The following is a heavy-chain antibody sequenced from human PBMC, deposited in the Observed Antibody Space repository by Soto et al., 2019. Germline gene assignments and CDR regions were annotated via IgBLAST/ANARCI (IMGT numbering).Heavy chain of an antibody. CDR1: GFTFNTYG. D-gene: IGHD2-2*02. V-gene: IGHV3-30*18. Sequence: QDHLVESGGGVVQPGTSLRLSCAASGFTFNTYGMHWVRQAPGKGLEWVAVISYDGSDKFYADSVKGRFTISRDNSKNALYLQMSCLRPEDTAIYYCAKSPNFYCSSPNCYKYYFDYWGQGTLVTVSS. CDR2: ISYDGSDK. J-gene: IGHJ4*02. CDR3: AKSPNFYCSSPNCYKYYFDY.